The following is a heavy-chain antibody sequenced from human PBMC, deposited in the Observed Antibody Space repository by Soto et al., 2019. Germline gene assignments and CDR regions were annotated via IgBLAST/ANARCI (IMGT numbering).Heavy chain of an antibody. D-gene: IGHD3-10*01. Sequence: SETLSLTCNVSGGSISNAAYYWGWIRQPPGKGLEWIGSINYGGNSFYNPSLNSRVIISADTSKNQFSLKLSSVTAADTATYFCASDVIVLWFGKAHPNWSGPWGQGTLVTVSS. CDR2: INYGGNS. CDR3: ASDVIVLWFGKAHPNWSGP. J-gene: IGHJ5*02. V-gene: IGHV4-39*01. CDR1: GGSISNAAYY.